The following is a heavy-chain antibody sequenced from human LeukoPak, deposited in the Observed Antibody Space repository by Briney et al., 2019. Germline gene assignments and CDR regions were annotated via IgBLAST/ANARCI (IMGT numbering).Heavy chain of an antibody. D-gene: IGHD3-22*01. CDR3: ARDDTDSSGYYHEMPTSH. J-gene: IGHJ4*02. V-gene: IGHV4-30-4*01. CDR2: IYYSGST. Sequence: SETLSLTCTVSGGSISSGDYYWSWIRQPPGKGLEWIGYIYYSGSTYYNPSLKSRVTISVDTSKNQFSLKLSSVTAADTAVYYCARDDTDSSGYYHEMPTSHWGQGTLVTVSS. CDR1: GGSISSGDYY.